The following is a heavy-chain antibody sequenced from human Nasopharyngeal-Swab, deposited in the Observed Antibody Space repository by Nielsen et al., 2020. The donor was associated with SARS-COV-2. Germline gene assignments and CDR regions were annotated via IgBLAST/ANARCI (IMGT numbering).Heavy chain of an antibody. J-gene: IGHJ5*02. Sequence: RQAPGKGLEWIESIYHSGSTYYNPSLKSRVTISVDTSKNQFSLKLSSVTAADTAVYYCARQLYLGWFDPWGQGTLVTVSS. CDR2: IYHSGST. D-gene: IGHD2-2*02. V-gene: IGHV4-38-2*01. CDR3: ARQLYLGWFDP.